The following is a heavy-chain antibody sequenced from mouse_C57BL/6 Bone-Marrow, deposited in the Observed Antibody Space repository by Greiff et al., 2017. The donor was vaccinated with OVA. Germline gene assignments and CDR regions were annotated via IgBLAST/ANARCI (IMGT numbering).Heavy chain of an antibody. V-gene: IGHV2-2*01. J-gene: IGHJ4*01. CDR2: IWSGGST. D-gene: IGHD2-2*01. Sequence: QVQLQQSGPGLVQPSQSLSITCTVSGFSLTSYGVHWVRQSPGQGLEWLGVIWSGGSTDYNAAFISRLSISKDNSKSQVFFKMNSLQADDTAIYYCARPMVTTAMDYWGQGTSVTVSS. CDR3: ARPMVTTAMDY. CDR1: GFSLTSYG.